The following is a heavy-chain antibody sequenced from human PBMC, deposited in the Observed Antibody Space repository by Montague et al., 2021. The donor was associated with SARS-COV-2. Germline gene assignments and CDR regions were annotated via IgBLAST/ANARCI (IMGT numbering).Heavy chain of an antibody. Sequence: SETLSLTCTVSGGSISSSCYFWGWIRQPPGKGLEWNGSIYYSGSTYYNLTLKSRFTISIDTSKNQFTLKLSSVTAADTAVYYCARAFLAAAGITSFDYWGQGTLVTVSS. J-gene: IGHJ4*02. CDR3: ARAFLAAAGITSFDY. D-gene: IGHD6-13*01. V-gene: IGHV4-39*01. CDR2: IYYSGST. CDR1: GGSISSSCYF.